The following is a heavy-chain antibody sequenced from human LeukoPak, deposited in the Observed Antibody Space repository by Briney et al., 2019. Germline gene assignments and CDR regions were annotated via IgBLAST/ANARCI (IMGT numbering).Heavy chain of an antibody. CDR1: GFTFSSYW. V-gene: IGHV3-7*01. CDR3: ARAYSSGYYYKYFDY. CDR2: IKQDGSEK. D-gene: IGHD3-22*01. Sequence: GGSLRLSCAASGFTFSSYWMSWVRQAPGKGLEWVANIKQDGSEKYYVDSVKGRFTISRDSAKNSLYLQMNSLRAEDTAVYYCARAYSSGYYYKYFDYWGQGTLVTVSS. J-gene: IGHJ4*02.